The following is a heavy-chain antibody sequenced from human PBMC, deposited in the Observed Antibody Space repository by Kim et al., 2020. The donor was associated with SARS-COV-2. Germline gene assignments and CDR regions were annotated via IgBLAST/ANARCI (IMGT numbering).Heavy chain of an antibody. Sequence: SETLSLTCTVSGGSISSYYWSWIRQPPGKGLEWIGYIYYSGSTNYNPSLKSRVTISVDTSKNQFSLKLSSVTAADTAVYYCARAASGYSYFDYWGQGTLV. D-gene: IGHD3-22*01. CDR3: ARAASGYSYFDY. CDR1: GGSISSYY. CDR2: IYYSGST. J-gene: IGHJ4*02. V-gene: IGHV4-59*01.